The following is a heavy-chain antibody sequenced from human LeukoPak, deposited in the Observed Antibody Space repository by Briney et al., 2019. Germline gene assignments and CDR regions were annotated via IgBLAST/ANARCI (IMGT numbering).Heavy chain of an antibody. Sequence: PLETLSLTCTVSGGSISSGGYYWSWIRQPPGKGLEWIGYIYHSGSTYYNPSLKSRVTISVDRSKNQFSLKLSSVTAADTAVYYCARARPWELHTPFDYWGQGTLVTVSS. V-gene: IGHV4-30-2*01. CDR3: ARARPWELHTPFDY. CDR2: IYHSGST. J-gene: IGHJ4*02. CDR1: GGSISSGGYY. D-gene: IGHD1-26*01.